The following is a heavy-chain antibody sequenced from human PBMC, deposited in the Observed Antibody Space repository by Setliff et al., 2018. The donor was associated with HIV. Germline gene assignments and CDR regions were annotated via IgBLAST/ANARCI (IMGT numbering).Heavy chain of an antibody. CDR2: INHSGST. V-gene: IGHV4-34*01. CDR1: GGSFSGYY. Sequence: SETLSLTCAVYGGSFSGYYWSWIRQPPGKGLEWIGEINHSGSTNYNPSLKSRVTISVDMSKNQFSLKLSSATAADTAVYYCARQAWHSGRNGYFVDYWGQGMLVTVSS. CDR3: ARQAWHSGRNGYFVDY. J-gene: IGHJ4*02. D-gene: IGHD3-22*01.